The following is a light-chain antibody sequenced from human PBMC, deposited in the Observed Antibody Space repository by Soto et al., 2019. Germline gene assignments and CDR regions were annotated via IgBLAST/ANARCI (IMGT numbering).Light chain of an antibody. CDR2: GAS. V-gene: IGKV3-15*01. CDR1: QSVTTN. Sequence: MTQSPATLSVSPGERATLSCRASQSVTTNLAWYQHKPGQAPRLLIYGASSRATGIPARFSGSGSGTEFTLTISSLQSEDVAVYYCQQYNRWPPFTFGPGTKVDIK. J-gene: IGKJ3*01. CDR3: QQYNRWPPFT.